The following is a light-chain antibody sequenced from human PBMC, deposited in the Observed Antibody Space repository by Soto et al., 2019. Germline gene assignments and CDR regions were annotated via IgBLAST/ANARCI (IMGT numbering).Light chain of an antibody. CDR3: SSYTSSSTLEGV. CDR1: SSEGGGYNY. J-gene: IGLJ1*01. CDR2: DVS. V-gene: IGLV2-14*01. Sequence: QAALTQPASLSGSPGQSITISCTGTSSEGGGYNYVSWYQQHPGKAPKLMIYDVSNRPSGVSNRFSGSKSGNTASLTISGLQAEDEADYYCSSYTSSSTLEGVFGTGTKVTVL.